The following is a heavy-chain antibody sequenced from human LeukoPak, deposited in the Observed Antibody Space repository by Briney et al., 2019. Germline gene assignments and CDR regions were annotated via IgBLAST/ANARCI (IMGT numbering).Heavy chain of an antibody. CDR2: IYTSGTI. D-gene: IGHD2-2*01. Sequence: PSETLSLTCTVSGGSISSYYWSWIRQPAGTALEWIGRIYTSGTITYNPSLKSRVTMSVDTSKNQFSLKLSSVTAADTAVYYCARAPALDCSSTSCPSAYSDYWGQGTLVTVSS. CDR3: ARAPALDCSSTSCPSAYSDY. J-gene: IGHJ4*02. CDR1: GGSISSYY. V-gene: IGHV4-4*07.